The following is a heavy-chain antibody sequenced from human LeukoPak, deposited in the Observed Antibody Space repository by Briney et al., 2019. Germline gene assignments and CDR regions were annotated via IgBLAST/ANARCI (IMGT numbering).Heavy chain of an antibody. Sequence: ASVKVSCKASGYSFTSYAMNWVRQAPGQGLEWRGWINTNTGNPTYAQGFTGRFVFSLDTSVSTAYLQISSLKAEDTAVYYCARAPTYYSNHDASWFDPWGQGTLVTVSS. CDR3: ARAPTYYSNHDASWFDP. CDR2: INTNTGNP. J-gene: IGHJ5*02. D-gene: IGHD4-11*01. V-gene: IGHV7-4-1*02. CDR1: GYSFTSYA.